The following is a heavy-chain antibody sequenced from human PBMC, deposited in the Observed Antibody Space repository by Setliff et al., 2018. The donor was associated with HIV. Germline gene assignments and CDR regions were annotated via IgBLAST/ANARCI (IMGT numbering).Heavy chain of an antibody. CDR1: GGSYSSTFHY. Sequence: SETLSLTCTASGGSYSSTFHYWVWIRQPPGKGLEGVGSIYHEGNTYYNPSIESRVTISPDTSETHFSLRLTSATAADTGVYFCARRDLTSVPTWGRGTLVTVSS. V-gene: IGHV4-39*02. CDR3: ARRDLTSVPT. J-gene: IGHJ5*02. D-gene: IGHD3-10*01. CDR2: IYHEGNT.